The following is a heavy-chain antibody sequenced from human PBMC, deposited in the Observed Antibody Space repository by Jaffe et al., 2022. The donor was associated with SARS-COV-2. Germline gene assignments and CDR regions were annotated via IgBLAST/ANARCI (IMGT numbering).Heavy chain of an antibody. Sequence: QVQLHQWGAGLLKPSETLSLTCAVYAGSFSGYYWSWIRQPPGKGLEWIGEINHRGSTNYNPSLKSRVTISVDTSKNQFSLKLSSLTAADTAVYYCARPGIAVAGNWFDPWGQGTLVTVSS. J-gene: IGHJ5*02. CDR3: ARPGIAVAGNWFDP. CDR2: INHRGST. CDR1: AGSFSGYY. V-gene: IGHV4-34*01. D-gene: IGHD6-19*01.